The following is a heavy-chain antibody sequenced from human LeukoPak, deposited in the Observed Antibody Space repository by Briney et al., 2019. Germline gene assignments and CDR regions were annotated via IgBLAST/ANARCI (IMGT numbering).Heavy chain of an antibody. Sequence: PGGSLRLSCAASGFTFSSYSMNWVRQAPGKGLEWVSVIYSGGSTYYADSVKGRFTISRDNSKNTLYLQMNSLRAEDTAVYYCARGHSGSYDYWGQGTLVTVSS. CDR2: IYSGGST. CDR1: GFTFSSYS. J-gene: IGHJ4*02. CDR3: ARGHSGSYDY. D-gene: IGHD1-26*01. V-gene: IGHV3-66*02.